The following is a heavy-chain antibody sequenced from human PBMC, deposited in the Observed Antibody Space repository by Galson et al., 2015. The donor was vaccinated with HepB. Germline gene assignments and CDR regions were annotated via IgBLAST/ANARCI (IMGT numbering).Heavy chain of an antibody. CDR1: GFTVSSNY. V-gene: IGHV3-53*05. J-gene: IGHJ4*02. Sequence: SLRLSCAASGFTVSSNYMSWVRQAPGKGLEWVSVIYSGGSTYYADSVKGRFTISRDNSKNTLYLQMSSLRSEDTAVYYCARDRKGTEPYYFDYWGQGTLVTVSS. CDR3: ARDRKGTEPYYFDY. CDR2: IYSGGST. D-gene: IGHD1-14*01.